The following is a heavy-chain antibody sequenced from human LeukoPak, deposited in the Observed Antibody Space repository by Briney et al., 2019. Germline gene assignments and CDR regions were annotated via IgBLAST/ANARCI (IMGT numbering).Heavy chain of an antibody. CDR3: ARGIRYSSGWFYYYYGMDV. Sequence: NASETLSLTCAVYGGSFSGYYWSWVRQPSGKGLEWIGEINHSGSTNYNPSLNSRVTISVDTSKNQFSLKLSSVTAADTAVYYCARGIRYSSGWFYYYYGMDVWGQGTTVTVSS. CDR2: INHSGST. J-gene: IGHJ6*02. D-gene: IGHD6-19*01. CDR1: GGSFSGYY. V-gene: IGHV4-34*01.